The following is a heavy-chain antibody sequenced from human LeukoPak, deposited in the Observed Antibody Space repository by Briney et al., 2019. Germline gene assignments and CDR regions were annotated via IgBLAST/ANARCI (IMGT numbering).Heavy chain of an antibody. Sequence: GGSLRLSCAASGFTFDDYAMHWVRQAPGKGLEWVSLISWDGGSTYYADSVKGRFTISRDNSKNSLYLQMNSLRAEDTALYYCAKDTSLRGSGSYSYFDYWGQGTLVTVSS. J-gene: IGHJ4*02. CDR2: ISWDGGST. V-gene: IGHV3-43D*03. CDR3: AKDTSLRGSGSYSYFDY. D-gene: IGHD3-10*01. CDR1: GFTFDDYA.